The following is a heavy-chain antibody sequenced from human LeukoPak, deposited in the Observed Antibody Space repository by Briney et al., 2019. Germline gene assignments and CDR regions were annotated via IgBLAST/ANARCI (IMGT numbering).Heavy chain of an antibody. J-gene: IGHJ4*02. Sequence: ASVKVSCKASGYTFTSYGISWVRQAPGQGLEWMGWISAYNGNTNYAQKLQGRVTMTTDTSTSTAYMELRSPRSDDTAVYYCARFYWNYKGFDYWGQGALVTVSS. V-gene: IGHV1-18*01. CDR1: GYTFTSYG. CDR2: ISAYNGNT. D-gene: IGHD1-7*01. CDR3: ARFYWNYKGFDY.